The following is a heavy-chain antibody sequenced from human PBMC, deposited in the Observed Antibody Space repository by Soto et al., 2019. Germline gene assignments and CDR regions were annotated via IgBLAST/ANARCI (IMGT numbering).Heavy chain of an antibody. V-gene: IGHV3-21*01. D-gene: IGHD6-19*01. Sequence: GGSLRLSCAASGFTFSSYSMNWVRQAPGKGLEWVSSISSSSSYIYYADSVKGRFTISRDNAKNSLYLQMNSLRAEDTAVYYCARDFQWLVLGYYYYGMDVWGQGTTVTVSS. CDR2: ISSSSSYI. J-gene: IGHJ6*02. CDR3: ARDFQWLVLGYYYYGMDV. CDR1: GFTFSSYS.